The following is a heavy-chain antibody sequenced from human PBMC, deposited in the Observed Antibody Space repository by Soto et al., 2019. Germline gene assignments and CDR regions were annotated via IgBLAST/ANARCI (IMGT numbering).Heavy chain of an antibody. V-gene: IGHV4-39*01. CDR3: ARHGAGDYYDSSGYYYDY. CDR1: GGSISSSSYY. D-gene: IGHD3-22*01. CDR2: IYYSGST. Sequence: SETLSLTCTVSGGSISSSSYYWGWIRQPPGKGLEWIGSIYYSGSTYYNPSLKSRVTISVDTSKNQFSLKLSSVTAADTAVYYCARHGAGDYYDSSGYYYDYWGQGTLVTVSS. J-gene: IGHJ4*02.